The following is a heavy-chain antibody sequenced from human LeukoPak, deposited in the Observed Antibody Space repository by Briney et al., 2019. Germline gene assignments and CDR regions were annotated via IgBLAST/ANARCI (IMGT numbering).Heavy chain of an antibody. J-gene: IGHJ6*03. CDR2: IGYRGGSI. D-gene: IGHD3-16*02. Sequence: GGSLRLSCAASRFTFSNYAMSWVRQAPGKGLEWVSIIGYRGGSIYYAYSVQGRFTISRDNSKNTLSLQMNGLRPEDTAVYYCAKSWGYTRPYYNYMDVWGKGTTVTVSS. CDR3: AKSWGYTRPYYNYMDV. CDR1: RFTFSNYA. V-gene: IGHV3-23*01.